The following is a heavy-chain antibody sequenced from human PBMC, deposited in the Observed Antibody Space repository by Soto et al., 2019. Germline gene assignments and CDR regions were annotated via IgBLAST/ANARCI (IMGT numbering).Heavy chain of an antibody. CDR1: GYTFTDRA. CDR2: ITADRGTT. Sequence: ASVKVSCKASGYTFTDRAIHWVRQAPGQSLEWIGWITADRGTTRYSQNLQDRVTMTRDTSASTVYMELTSLTSEDTAVYYCAREFSGGSIRAQGTLVTVSS. V-gene: IGHV1-3*01. CDR3: AREFSGGSI. J-gene: IGHJ4*02. D-gene: IGHD3-10*01.